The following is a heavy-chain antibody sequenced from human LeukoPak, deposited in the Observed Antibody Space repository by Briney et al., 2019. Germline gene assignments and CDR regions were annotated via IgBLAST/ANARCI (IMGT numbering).Heavy chain of an antibody. Sequence: VASVKVSCKASGYTFTTYGINWVRQAPGQGLEWMGWISGYNGNTNSAQKVQGRITMTTDTSTSTAYMELRSLRSDDTAVYYCARDRETGYYYGVDVWGQGTTVTVSS. CDR2: ISGYNGNT. V-gene: IGHV1-18*01. CDR3: ARDRETGYYYGVDV. J-gene: IGHJ6*02. D-gene: IGHD1-14*01. CDR1: GYTFTTYG.